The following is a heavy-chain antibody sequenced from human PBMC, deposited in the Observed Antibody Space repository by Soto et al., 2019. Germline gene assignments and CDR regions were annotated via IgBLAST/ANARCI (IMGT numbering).Heavy chain of an antibody. CDR1: GGSFSSGNYY. D-gene: IGHD2-2*02. J-gene: IGHJ6*02. CDR3: AREGVVVVPAAISYYGMDV. Sequence: SETLSLTCTVSGGSFSSGNYYWSWIRQHPGKGLEWIGYIYYSGSTYYNPSLKSRVTISLDTSKNQFSLNLSSVTAADTAVYYCAREGVVVVPAAISYYGMDVWGQGTTVTVSS. CDR2: IYYSGST. V-gene: IGHV4-31*03.